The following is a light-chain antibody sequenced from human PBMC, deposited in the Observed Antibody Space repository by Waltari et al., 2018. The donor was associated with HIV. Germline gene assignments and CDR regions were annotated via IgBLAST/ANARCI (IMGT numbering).Light chain of an antibody. CDR1: SRYLGVDTS. CDR2: EVT. J-gene: IGLJ3*02. Sequence: QSALTQPASVSGSPGQSTTISCPGTSRYLGVDTSVSWYQHHPGKAPKVIIYEVTNRPSGVSNRFSGSKSGNTASLTISGLQAEDEADYFCTSYISSSTPVFGGGTKLTVL. V-gene: IGLV2-14*01. CDR3: TSYISSSTPV.